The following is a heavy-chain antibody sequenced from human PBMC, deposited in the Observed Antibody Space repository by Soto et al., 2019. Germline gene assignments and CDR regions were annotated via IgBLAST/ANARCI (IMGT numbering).Heavy chain of an antibody. Sequence: ASVKVSCKASGYSFTGYYIHWLRQAPGQGLEWMGWIYPNSGDTKSAQKFQGRLTLTRDTSITTAYMELSSLRSDDTAIYYCASLQTRGWYGVHWGPGTLVTVSS. V-gene: IGHV1-2*02. J-gene: IGHJ4*02. CDR3: ASLQTRGWYGVH. CDR1: GYSFTGYY. D-gene: IGHD6-19*01. CDR2: IYPNSGDT.